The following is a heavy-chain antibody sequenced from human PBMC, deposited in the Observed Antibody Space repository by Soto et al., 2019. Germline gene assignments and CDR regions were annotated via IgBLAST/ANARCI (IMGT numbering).Heavy chain of an antibody. CDR3: AKESANELLVFAFDI. Sequence: PXGSLRLTCAASGFTFSSYAMSWVRQAPGKGLEWVSAISGSGGSTYYADSVKGRFTISRDNSKNTLYLQMNSLRAEDTAVYYCAKESANELLVFAFDIWGQGTMVTVPS. V-gene: IGHV3-23*01. D-gene: IGHD2-21*01. J-gene: IGHJ3*02. CDR2: ISGSGGST. CDR1: GFTFSSYA.